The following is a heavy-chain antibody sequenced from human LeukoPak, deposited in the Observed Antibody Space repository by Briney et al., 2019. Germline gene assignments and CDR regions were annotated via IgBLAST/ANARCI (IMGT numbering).Heavy chain of an antibody. Sequence: SETLSLTCTVSGGSISSSSYYWGWIRQPPGKGLEWIGSIYYSGSTYYNPSLKSRVTISVDTSKNQFSLKLSSVTAADTAVYYCARGVGANYYYYYMDVWGKGTTVTISS. CDR3: ARGVGANYYYYYMDV. CDR1: GGSISSSSYY. D-gene: IGHD1-26*01. CDR2: IYYSGST. J-gene: IGHJ6*03. V-gene: IGHV4-39*07.